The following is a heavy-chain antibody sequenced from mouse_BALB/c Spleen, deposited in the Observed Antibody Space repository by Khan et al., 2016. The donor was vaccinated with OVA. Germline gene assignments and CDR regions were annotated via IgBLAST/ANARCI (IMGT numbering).Heavy chain of an antibody. D-gene: IGHD2-14*01. V-gene: IGHV1-80*01. J-gene: IGHJ3*01. Sequence: LEESGAELVRPGSSVKISCKASGSAFSNYWMNWVKQRPGQGLEWIGQIYPGDGDTSFNGKFRGKATLTADKSSSTAYMQLSSLTSEDSAVYFCARSGYDYFAYWGQGTLVTVSA. CDR2: IYPGDGDT. CDR3: ARSGYDYFAY. CDR1: GSAFSNYW.